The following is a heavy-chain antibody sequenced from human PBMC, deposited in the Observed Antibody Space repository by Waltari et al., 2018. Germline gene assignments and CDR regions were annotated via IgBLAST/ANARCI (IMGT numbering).Heavy chain of an antibody. Sequence: QVQLVESGGGVVPPGRSLRLSCAASGFTFSSYAMHWVRQAPGKGLEWVAVISYDGSNKYYADSVKGRFTISRDNSKNTLYLQMNSLRAEDTAVYYCARESPGTRVGAFDIWGQGTMVTVSS. J-gene: IGHJ3*02. CDR2: ISYDGSNK. CDR3: ARESPGTRVGAFDI. V-gene: IGHV3-30-3*01. CDR1: GFTFSSYA. D-gene: IGHD1-1*01.